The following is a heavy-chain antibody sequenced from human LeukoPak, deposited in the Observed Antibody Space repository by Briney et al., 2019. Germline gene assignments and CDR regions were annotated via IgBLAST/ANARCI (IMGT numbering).Heavy chain of an antibody. D-gene: IGHD1-1*01. CDR1: GGSISSSSYY. J-gene: IGHJ3*02. CDR2: IYYGGST. CDR3: ARLYHPPNWNDVFDAFDI. V-gene: IGHV4-39*01. Sequence: SETLSLTCTVSGGSISSSSYYWGWIRQPPGKGLEWIGSIYYGGSTYYNPSLKSRVTISVDTSKNQFSLKLSSVTAADTAVYYCARLYHPPNWNDVFDAFDIWGQGTMVTVSS.